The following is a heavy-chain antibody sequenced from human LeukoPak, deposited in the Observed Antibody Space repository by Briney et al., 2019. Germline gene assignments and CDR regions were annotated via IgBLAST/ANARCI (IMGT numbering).Heavy chain of an antibody. CDR2: IRGGGGSA. CDR3: ARDPNRDYIGAFDM. Sequence: PGGSLRLSCTASGFTFSAYAMMWVRQAPGKGPEWVSAIRGGGGSAFHADSVNGPFTISTDNSKYTLFLQMTSLRAEDTAEYYCARDPNRDYIGAFDMWGPGTMVTVSS. CDR1: GFTFSAYA. V-gene: IGHV3-23*01. D-gene: IGHD4-11*01. J-gene: IGHJ3*02.